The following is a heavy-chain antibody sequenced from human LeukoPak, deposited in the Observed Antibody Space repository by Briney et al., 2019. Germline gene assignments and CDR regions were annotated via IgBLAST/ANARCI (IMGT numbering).Heavy chain of an antibody. V-gene: IGHV4-59*01. J-gene: IGHJ4*02. Sequence: SEALSLTCTVSGGSISSYYWSWIRQPPGKGLEWIGYIYYSGSTNYNPSLKSRVTISVDTSKNQFSLKLSSVTAADTAVYYCARSGDDAFDYWGQGTLVTVSS. D-gene: IGHD1-1*01. CDR2: IYYSGST. CDR1: GGSISSYY. CDR3: ARSGDDAFDY.